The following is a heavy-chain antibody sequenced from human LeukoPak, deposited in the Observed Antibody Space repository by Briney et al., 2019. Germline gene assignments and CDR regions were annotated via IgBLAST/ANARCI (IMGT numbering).Heavy chain of an antibody. CDR1: GFTFSSYG. Sequence: GGSLRLSCAASGFTFSSYGMHWVRQAPGKGLEWVAVTSSDLNVKLYADSVKGRFTISRDNSRSTLYLQMNSLRPEDTAIYYCAREGYYGSGSPPSLYFDYWGQGTLVTVSS. D-gene: IGHD3-10*01. J-gene: IGHJ4*02. CDR2: TSSDLNVK. V-gene: IGHV3-30*03. CDR3: AREGYYGSGSPPSLYFDY.